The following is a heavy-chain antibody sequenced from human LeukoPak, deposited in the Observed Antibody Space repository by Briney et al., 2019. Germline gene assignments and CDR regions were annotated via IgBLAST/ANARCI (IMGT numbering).Heavy chain of an antibody. CDR2: ISPDTGNT. Sequence: GASVKVSCKASGYTFTIYEFNWVRQAPGQGLEWLGYISPDTGNTGYAQKFQGRVTTTRDTSISTAYMELSSLTSEDTAVYYCARGPRFDPWGQGTLVTVSS. V-gene: IGHV1-8*01. CDR3: ARGPRFDP. CDR1: GYTFTIYE. J-gene: IGHJ5*02.